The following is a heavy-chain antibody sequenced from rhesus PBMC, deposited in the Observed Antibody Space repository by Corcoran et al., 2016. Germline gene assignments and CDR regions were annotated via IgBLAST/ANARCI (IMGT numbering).Heavy chain of an antibody. D-gene: IGHD6-25*01. Sequence: QVQLVQSGAEVKKPGSSVKVSCKASGYTFTDYYMHWVRQAPRQGLEWMGWINPYNGNTKYAQKFQGRVTMARDTATSTAYMELSSLGSEDTAVYYCAREGSGSWNPYFDYWGQGVLVTFSS. CDR2: INPYNGNT. CDR3: AREGSGSWNPYFDY. CDR1: GYTFTDYY. J-gene: IGHJ4*01. V-gene: IGHV1S2*01.